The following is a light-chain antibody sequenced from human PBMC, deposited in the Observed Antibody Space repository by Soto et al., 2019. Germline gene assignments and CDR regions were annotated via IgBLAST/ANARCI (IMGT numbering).Light chain of an antibody. CDR1: QSVSSN. Sequence: EIVMTQSPATLSVSPGERATLSCRASQSVSSNLAWYQQKVGQAPRVLIYDASTRVTGIPGRFSGSGSGTEFTLTISSLQSEDFAVYYCQQYNNWSETFGQGTKVEIK. CDR3: QQYNNWSET. CDR2: DAS. V-gene: IGKV3-15*01. J-gene: IGKJ1*01.